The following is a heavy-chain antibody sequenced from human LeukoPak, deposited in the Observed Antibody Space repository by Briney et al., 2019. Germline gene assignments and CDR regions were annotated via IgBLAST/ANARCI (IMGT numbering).Heavy chain of an antibody. CDR1: GFTFSSYS. J-gene: IGHJ3*02. V-gene: IGHV3-21*01. D-gene: IGHD6-13*01. Sequence: PGGSLRLSCAASGFTFSSYSMNWVRQAPGKGLEWVSSISSSSSYIYYADSVKGRFTISRDNAKNSLYLQMNSLRAEDTAVYYCARERSGSGSSWYREGAFDIWGQGTMVTVSS. CDR2: ISSSSSYI. CDR3: ARERSGSGSSWYREGAFDI.